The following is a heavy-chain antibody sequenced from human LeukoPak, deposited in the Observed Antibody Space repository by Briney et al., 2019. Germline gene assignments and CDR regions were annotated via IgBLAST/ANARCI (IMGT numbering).Heavy chain of an antibody. Sequence: GGSLRLSCAASGFTFSTYAMSWVRQAPGKGLEWLSALSGRGRDTYYADSVKGRFTISRDNSKNTLYLQMNSLRAEDTAVYYCAKDPFPGYSYGTTYFDYWGQGTLVTVSS. CDR2: LSGRGRDT. D-gene: IGHD5-18*01. J-gene: IGHJ4*02. CDR3: AKDPFPGYSYGTTYFDY. V-gene: IGHV3-23*01. CDR1: GFTFSTYA.